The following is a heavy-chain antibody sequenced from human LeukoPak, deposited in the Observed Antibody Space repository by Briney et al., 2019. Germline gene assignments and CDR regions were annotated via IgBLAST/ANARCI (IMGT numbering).Heavy chain of an antibody. CDR3: ARGRIAVVDDAFDL. J-gene: IGHJ3*01. D-gene: IGHD2-15*01. CDR2: ISYDGSNK. CDR1: RFTFSSYG. V-gene: IGHV3-30*03. Sequence: GGSLRLSCAASRFTFSSYGIHWVRQAPGKGLEWVAIISYDGSNKYYADSVKGRFTISRDNAKNSLYLRMNSLRADDTAVYFCARGRIAVVDDAFDLWGQGTVVTVSS.